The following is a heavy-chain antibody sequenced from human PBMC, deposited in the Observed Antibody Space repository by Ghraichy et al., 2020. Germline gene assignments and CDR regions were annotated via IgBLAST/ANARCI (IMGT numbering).Heavy chain of an antibody. CDR1: GGSFSGYY. Sequence: SETLSLTCAVYGGSFSGYYWSWIRQPPGKGLEWMGEINHSGSTNYNPSLKSRVTISVDTSKNQFSLKLSSVPAADTAVYYCARVALKLGRSLDYWGQGTLVTVSS. V-gene: IGHV4-34*01. CDR2: INHSGST. J-gene: IGHJ4*02. CDR3: ARVALKLGRSLDY. D-gene: IGHD1-26*01.